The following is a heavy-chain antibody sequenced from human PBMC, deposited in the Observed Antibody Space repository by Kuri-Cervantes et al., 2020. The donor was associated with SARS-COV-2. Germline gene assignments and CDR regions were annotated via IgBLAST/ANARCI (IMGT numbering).Heavy chain of an antibody. CDR3: AKDRNTAMAYFDY. Sequence: SVTVSCKASGGTFSSYAISWVRQAPGQGLEWMGGIIPIFGTANYAQKFQGRVTIPADESTSTADMELSSLRSEDTAVYYRAKDRNTAMAYFDYWGQGTLVTVSS. J-gene: IGHJ4*02. V-gene: IGHV1-69*13. CDR2: IIPIFGTA. D-gene: IGHD5-18*01. CDR1: GGTFSSYA.